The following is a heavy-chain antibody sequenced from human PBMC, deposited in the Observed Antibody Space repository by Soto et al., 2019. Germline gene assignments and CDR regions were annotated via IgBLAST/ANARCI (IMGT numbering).Heavy chain of an antibody. Sequence: QVHLEQSGAEVKKPGSSVKVSCKAAGGTFSTYTLIRVRQAPGQGLEWMGRIIPMLAVTNSAQKFQGRVTLTADKSTRTAFMELTSLTSDDTAVYYCSIGSWSAETFDVWGQGTMVTVSS. CDR3: SIGSWSAETFDV. CDR1: GGTFSTYT. V-gene: IGHV1-69*02. D-gene: IGHD2-2*01. CDR2: IIPMLAVT. J-gene: IGHJ3*01.